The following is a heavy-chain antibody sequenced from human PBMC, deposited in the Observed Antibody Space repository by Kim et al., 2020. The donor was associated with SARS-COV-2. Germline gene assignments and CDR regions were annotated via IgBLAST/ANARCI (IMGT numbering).Heavy chain of an antibody. CDR3: ARDRKEMARDY. Sequence: TGYAQNFQGRVRMTRDPSTSTGYMELSSLRSEDTAVYYCARDRKEMARDYWGQGTLVTVSS. J-gene: IGHJ4*02. V-gene: IGHV1-46*01. CDR2: T.